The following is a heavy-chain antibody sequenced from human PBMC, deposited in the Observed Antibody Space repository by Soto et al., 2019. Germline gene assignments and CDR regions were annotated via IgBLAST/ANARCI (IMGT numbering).Heavy chain of an antibody. Sequence: SETQSLTCTVAGGSISSYYWSWIRQPPGKGLEWIGYIYYTGSTNYNPSLKSRVTISVDTSKNQFSLKLGSVTAADTAVYYCARWAYCGGDCYWLDYWGQGTLVTVSS. D-gene: IGHD2-21*02. V-gene: IGHV4-59*01. CDR2: IYYTGST. J-gene: IGHJ4*02. CDR1: GGSISSYY. CDR3: ARWAYCGGDCYWLDY.